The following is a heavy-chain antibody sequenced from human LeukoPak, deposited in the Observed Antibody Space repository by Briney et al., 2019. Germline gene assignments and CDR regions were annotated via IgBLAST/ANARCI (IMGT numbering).Heavy chain of an antibody. J-gene: IGHJ4*02. D-gene: IGHD2/OR15-2a*01. CDR1: GFTFSDYY. CDR2: ISSSGSTI. CDR3: ERDFYGARGDY. Sequence: GGSLRLSCAASGFTFSDYYMSWIRQAPGKGLEWVSYISSSGSTIDYADSVKGRFTISRDNAKNTLYLQMNSLRVEDTAVYYCERDFYGARGDYWGQGTPVTVSS. V-gene: IGHV3-11*04.